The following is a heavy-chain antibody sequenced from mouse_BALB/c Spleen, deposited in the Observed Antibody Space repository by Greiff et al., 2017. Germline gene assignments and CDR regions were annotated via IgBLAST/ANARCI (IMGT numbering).Heavy chain of an antibody. J-gene: IGHJ4*01. CDR3: ARVYGYDGYAMDY. V-gene: IGHV5-4*02. CDR1: GFTFSDYY. CDR2: ISDGGSYT. D-gene: IGHD2-2*01. Sequence: EVKLVESGGGLVKPGGSLKLSCAASGFTFSDYYMYWVRQTPEKRLEWVATISDGGSYTYYPDSVKGRFTISRDNAKNNLYLQMSSLKSEDTAMYYCARVYGYDGYAMDYWGQGTSVTVSS.